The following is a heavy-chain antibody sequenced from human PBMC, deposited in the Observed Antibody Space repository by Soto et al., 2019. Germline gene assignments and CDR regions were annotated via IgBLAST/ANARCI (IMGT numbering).Heavy chain of an antibody. CDR1: GFTFNSYS. Sequence: EVKLVASGGGLVQPGGSLRLSCAASGFTFNSYSMNWVRQAPGKGLEWVSYVSSSSTTKYYTDSVKGRFTISTDNAKNSLYLQMNSLRDDDTAVYYCARPSSGCENFFDPWGQGTLVTVSS. V-gene: IGHV3-48*02. CDR2: VSSSSTTK. CDR3: ARPSSGCENFFDP. J-gene: IGHJ5*02. D-gene: IGHD6-19*01.